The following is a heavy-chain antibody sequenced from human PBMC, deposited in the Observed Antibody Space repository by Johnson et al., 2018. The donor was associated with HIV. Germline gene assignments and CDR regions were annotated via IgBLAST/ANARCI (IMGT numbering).Heavy chain of an antibody. J-gene: IGHJ3*02. CDR2: FQSDGQIK. CDR1: GFTFSNYG. V-gene: IGHV3-30*02. Sequence: QMLLVESGGGVVQPGGSLTLSCAASGFTFSNYGLHWVRQAPGKGLEWVAFFQSDGQIKFYADSVKGRFTISRDNSKNSFYIQMHSLRAEDTAIYYCARGGSSGWSGFLAFDIWGQGTMVTVSS. CDR3: ARGGSSGWSGFLAFDI. D-gene: IGHD6-19*01.